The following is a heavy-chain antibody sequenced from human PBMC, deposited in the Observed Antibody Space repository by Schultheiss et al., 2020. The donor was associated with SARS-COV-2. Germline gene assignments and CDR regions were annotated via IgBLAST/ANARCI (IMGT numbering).Heavy chain of an antibody. J-gene: IGHJ1*01. CDR2: IYTSGST. CDR3: AREFGGSFQH. D-gene: IGHD3-16*01. Sequence: SETLSLTCTVSGGSISSGSYYWSWIRQPAGKGLEWIGRIYTSGSTNYNPSLKSRVTISVDTPKNQFSLKLSSVTAADTAVYYCAREFGGSFQHWGRGTLVTVSS. CDR1: GGSISSGSYY. V-gene: IGHV4-61*02.